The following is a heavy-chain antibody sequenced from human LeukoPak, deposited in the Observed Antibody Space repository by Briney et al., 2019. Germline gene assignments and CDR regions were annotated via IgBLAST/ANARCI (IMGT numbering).Heavy chain of an antibody. V-gene: IGHV4-59*08. CDR1: GGSIRGYS. J-gene: IGHJ4*02. CDR2: ISDSGST. CDR3: ARHKSGSHFDY. D-gene: IGHD1-26*01. Sequence: KPSETLSLTCTVSGGSIRGYSWSWLRQPPGKGLEWLGYISDSGSTSYNPSLKTRIIISLDTSKNQFSLKLTSVTAADTAVYYCARHKSGSHFDYWGQGTLVTVSS.